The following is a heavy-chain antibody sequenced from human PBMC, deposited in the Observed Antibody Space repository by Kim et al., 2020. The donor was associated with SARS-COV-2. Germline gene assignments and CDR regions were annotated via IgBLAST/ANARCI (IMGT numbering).Heavy chain of an antibody. CDR2: LATSGFT. Sequence: GGSLRLSCAASGFTFSNYGMHWVRQAPGKGLEWVSYLATSGFTASADSVKGRFTIPRDNAKNSLYLQINSLRDDDTAVYYCARAALAPLLMDSWGQGTLVIVSS. CDR1: GFTFSNYG. V-gene: IGHV3-48*02. J-gene: IGHJ4*02. CDR3: ARAALAPLLMDS. D-gene: IGHD2-15*01.